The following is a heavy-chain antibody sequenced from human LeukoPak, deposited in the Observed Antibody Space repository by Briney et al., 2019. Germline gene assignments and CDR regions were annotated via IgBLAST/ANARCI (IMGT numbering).Heavy chain of an antibody. D-gene: IGHD3-10*01. V-gene: IGHV1-69*13. Sequence: SVKVSCKTSGGTFNNSAISWVRQAPGQGLEWMGGIIPIFGTANYAQKFQGRVTITADESTSTAYMELSSLRSEDTAVYYCARTERGFYYFDYWGQGTLVTVSS. CDR3: ARTERGFYYFDY. J-gene: IGHJ4*02. CDR2: IIPIFGTA. CDR1: GGTFNNSA.